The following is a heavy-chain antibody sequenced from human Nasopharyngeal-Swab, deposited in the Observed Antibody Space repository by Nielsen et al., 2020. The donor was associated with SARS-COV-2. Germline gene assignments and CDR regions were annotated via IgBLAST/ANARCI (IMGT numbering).Heavy chain of an antibody. CDR3: ASEPGGMAAPGKHFDP. CDR2: ITPGGGAT. CDR1: GFTFSHYF. Sequence: ASVKVSCKASGFTFSHYFMHWVRQAPGQGLEWMGVITPGGGATNYARKFRGRVTMTRDPSTSTVYLDLSSLKSEDTAVYFCASEPGGMAAPGKHFDPWGQGTLVTVSS. D-gene: IGHD6-13*01. J-gene: IGHJ5*02. V-gene: IGHV1-46*01.